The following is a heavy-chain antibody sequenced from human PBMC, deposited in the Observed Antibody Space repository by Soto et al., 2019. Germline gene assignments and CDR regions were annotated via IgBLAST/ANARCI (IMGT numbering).Heavy chain of an antibody. D-gene: IGHD6-19*01. J-gene: IGHJ4*02. V-gene: IGHV3-64*01. CDR2: ISSNGGST. CDR1: GFTFSSYA. Sequence: PGGSLRLSCAASGFTFSSYAMHWVRQAPGKGLEYVSAISSNGGSTYYANSVKGRFTISRDNSKNTLYLQMGSLRAEDMAVYYCARDLQWLAPEALGYWGQGTLVTVSS. CDR3: ARDLQWLAPEALGY.